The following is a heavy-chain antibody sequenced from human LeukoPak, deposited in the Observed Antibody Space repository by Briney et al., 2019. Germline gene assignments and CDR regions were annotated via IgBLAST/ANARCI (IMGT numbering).Heavy chain of an antibody. V-gene: IGHV3-23*01. CDR1: GFTFSSYA. D-gene: IGHD3-3*01. CDR2: ISGSGGST. Sequence: GGSLRLSCAASGFTFSSYAMSWVRQAPGKGLEWVSAISGSGGSTYYADSVKGRFTISRDNSKNTLYLQMNSLRAEDTAVYYCANPTIFGVGNEWFDPWGQGTLVTVSS. J-gene: IGHJ5*02. CDR3: ANPTIFGVGNEWFDP.